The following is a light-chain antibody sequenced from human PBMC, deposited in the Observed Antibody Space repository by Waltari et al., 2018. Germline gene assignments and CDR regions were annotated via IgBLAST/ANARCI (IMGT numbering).Light chain of an antibody. CDR2: DNN. V-gene: IGLV1-51*01. CDR1: RFNIGNNY. J-gene: IGLJ2*01. Sequence: QSVLTQPPSVSAAPGQKVTISCSGGRFNIGNNYVSWYQQLPGTAPKLLIYDNNRRPSGTPDRFSGSKSGTSATLGITGLQTRDEADYYCGTWDSSLSAGVFGGGTKLTVL. CDR3: GTWDSSLSAGV.